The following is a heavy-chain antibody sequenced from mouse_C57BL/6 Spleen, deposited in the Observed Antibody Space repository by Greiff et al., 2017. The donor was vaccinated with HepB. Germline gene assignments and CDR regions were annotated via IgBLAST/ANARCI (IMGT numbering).Heavy chain of an antibody. CDR2: IDPSDSET. J-gene: IGHJ2*01. CDR3: ATYYQDYFDY. CDR1: GYTFTSYW. D-gene: IGHD2-10*01. Sequence: VQLQQPGAELVRPGSSVKLSCKASGYTFTSYWLHWVKQRPIQGLEWIGNIDPSDSETHYNQKFKDKATLTVDKSSSTAYMQLSSPTSEDSAVYYCATYYQDYFDYWGQGTTLTVSS. V-gene: IGHV1-52*01.